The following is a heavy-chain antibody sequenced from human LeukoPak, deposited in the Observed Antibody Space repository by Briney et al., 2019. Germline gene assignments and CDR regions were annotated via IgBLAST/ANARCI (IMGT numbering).Heavy chain of an antibody. CDR3: AKNVGRDGYNDYFDY. D-gene: IGHD5-24*01. CDR1: GFSFSKYG. Sequence: AERSLRLSRAASGFSFSKYGVHWIRQAPGKGLEWVAVISDAGSEKYYADSVKGRFTISRDNSKNTVYLQMNSLRPDDTAMYYCAKNVGRDGYNDYFDYWGQGTLVTVSS. J-gene: IGHJ4*02. V-gene: IGHV3-30*18. CDR2: ISDAGSEK.